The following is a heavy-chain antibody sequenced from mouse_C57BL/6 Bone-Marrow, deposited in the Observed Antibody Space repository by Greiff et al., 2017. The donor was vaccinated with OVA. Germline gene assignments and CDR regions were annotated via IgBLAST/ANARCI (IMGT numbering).Heavy chain of an antibody. D-gene: IGHD4-1*01. Sequence: EVKLMESGAELVRPGASVKLSCTASGFNIKDDYMHWVKQRPEQGLEWIGWIDPENGDTEYASKFQGKATITADTSSNTAYLQLSSLTSEDTAVYYCTTPGTRFAYWGQGTLVTVSA. CDR3: TTPGTRFAY. J-gene: IGHJ3*01. CDR2: IDPENGDT. CDR1: GFNIKDDY. V-gene: IGHV14-4*01.